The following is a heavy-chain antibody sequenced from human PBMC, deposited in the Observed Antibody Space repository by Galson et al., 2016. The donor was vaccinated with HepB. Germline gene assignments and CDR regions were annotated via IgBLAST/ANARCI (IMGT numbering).Heavy chain of an antibody. D-gene: IGHD2-15*01. Sequence: SVKVSCKASGYTFTDYYMHWVRQAPGQGLEWMGWINPKSGGTQYAQRFQGWVTMTRDTSISTAYMEISNLRSDDTAVYYCARGFCSGGTCYGPNFDYWGQGFLVTVSS. CDR2: INPKSGGT. CDR3: ARGFCSGGTCYGPNFDY. V-gene: IGHV1-2*04. CDR1: GYTFTDYY. J-gene: IGHJ4*02.